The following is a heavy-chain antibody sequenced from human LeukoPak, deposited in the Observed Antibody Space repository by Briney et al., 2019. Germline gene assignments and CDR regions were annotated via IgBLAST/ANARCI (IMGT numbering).Heavy chain of an antibody. CDR3: AREGLGYCSSTSCYGPQGYDY. Sequence: GSLRLSCAASGFTFSSYWMSWIRQPPGKGLEWIGEINHSGSTNYNPSLKSRVTISVDTSKNQFSLKLSSVTAADTAVYYCAREGLGYCSSTSCYGPQGYDYWGQGTLVTVSS. D-gene: IGHD2-2*01. CDR2: INHSGST. V-gene: IGHV4-34*01. CDR1: GFTFSSYW. J-gene: IGHJ4*02.